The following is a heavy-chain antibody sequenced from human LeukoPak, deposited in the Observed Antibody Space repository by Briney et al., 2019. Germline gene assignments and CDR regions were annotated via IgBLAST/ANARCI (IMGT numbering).Heavy chain of an antibody. CDR3: ARGLGKGSSDY. D-gene: IGHD6-6*01. J-gene: IGHJ4*02. Sequence: GGSLRLPCVASGFTFSYSWMIWVRQAPGKGLEWVANINQPGSQKYHVDSVKGRFTISRDNARNSLFLQMNSLTADDTAVYYCARGLGKGSSDYWGQGTLVTVPS. CDR1: GFTFSYSW. CDR2: INQPGSQK. V-gene: IGHV3-7*03.